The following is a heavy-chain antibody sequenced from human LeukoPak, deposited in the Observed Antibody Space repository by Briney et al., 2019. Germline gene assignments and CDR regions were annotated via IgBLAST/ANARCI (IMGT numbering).Heavy chain of an antibody. CDR1: GYTFTSYG. D-gene: IGHD3-3*01. J-gene: IGHJ4*02. V-gene: IGHV1-18*01. CDR3: ARGITIFGVGLRGFDY. Sequence: ASVKVSCKASGYTFTSYGISWVREAPGQGLEWMGWISIYNGNTNNAQKLQGRVPMTTDTSTSTAYMELRSLRSDDTAVYYCARGITIFGVGLRGFDYWGQGTLVTVSS. CDR2: ISIYNGNT.